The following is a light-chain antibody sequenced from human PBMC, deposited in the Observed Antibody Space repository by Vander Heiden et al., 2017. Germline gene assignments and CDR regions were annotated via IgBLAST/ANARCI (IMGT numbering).Light chain of an antibody. V-gene: IGKV1-39*01. CDR2: SAS. CDR1: QSIRDY. J-gene: IGKJ1*01. CDR3: QQCDSIPWT. Sequence: DIQMTQSPSSLSASVGNRVIITCRASQSIRDYLNWYQQKPGQAPKLLIFSASTLQSGVPSRFSGSGSGTDFTLTINSLQPEDFASYYCQQCDSIPWTFGQGTKVDIK.